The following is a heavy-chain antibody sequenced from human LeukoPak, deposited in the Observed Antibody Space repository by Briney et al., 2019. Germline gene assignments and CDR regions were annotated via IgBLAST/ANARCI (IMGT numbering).Heavy chain of an antibody. Sequence: GGSLRLSCAASGFTFSSYSMNWVRQAPGKGLEWVSSISSSSSYIYYADSVKGRFTISRDNAKNSLYLQINSLRAEDTAVYYCARAPDYDILTGLDYWGQGTLVTVSS. D-gene: IGHD3-9*01. CDR3: ARAPDYDILTGLDY. V-gene: IGHV3-21*01. J-gene: IGHJ4*02. CDR2: ISSSSSYI. CDR1: GFTFSSYS.